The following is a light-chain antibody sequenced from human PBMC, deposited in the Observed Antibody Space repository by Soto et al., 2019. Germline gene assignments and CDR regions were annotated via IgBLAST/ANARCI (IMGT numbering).Light chain of an antibody. Sequence: EIVLTQSPGTLSLSPGERATLSCRASQSVSSSYLAWYQHKPGQAPRLLIYGASSRATGIPDRFSGSGSGTDSTLPISRLEPEDFAVYYCQQYGSSPHTFGQGTKLEIK. V-gene: IGKV3-20*01. J-gene: IGKJ2*01. CDR2: GAS. CDR3: QQYGSSPHT. CDR1: QSVSSSY.